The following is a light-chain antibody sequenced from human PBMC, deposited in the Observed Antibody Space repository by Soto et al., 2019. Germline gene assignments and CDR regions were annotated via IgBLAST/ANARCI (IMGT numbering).Light chain of an antibody. CDR2: LGS. CDR1: QSLLHSNGYTY. J-gene: IGKJ3*01. Sequence: DIVMTQSPVSLPVTPGEPASFSCRSSQSLLHSNGYTYLDWYLQKPGQSPHLLIYLGSTRTSGGPDRVSGSGSGTDFTLKISRVEAEDVGVYYCMQSLQTPFTFGPGTTVDFK. V-gene: IGKV2-28*01. CDR3: MQSLQTPFT.